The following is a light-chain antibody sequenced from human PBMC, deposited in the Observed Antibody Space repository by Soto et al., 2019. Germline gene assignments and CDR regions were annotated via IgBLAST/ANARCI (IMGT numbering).Light chain of an antibody. CDR1: QRINAF. CDR3: QQLNSYPLT. Sequence: DIQLTQPPSSLPAAVGGRVTMACRSSQRINAFLNWYQQKPGNAPKLLLYAASTLQSGVPSRFSGSGSGTDFTLTISSLQPEDFATYYCQQLNSYPLTFGGGTKVDIK. CDR2: AAS. V-gene: IGKV1-9*01. J-gene: IGKJ4*01.